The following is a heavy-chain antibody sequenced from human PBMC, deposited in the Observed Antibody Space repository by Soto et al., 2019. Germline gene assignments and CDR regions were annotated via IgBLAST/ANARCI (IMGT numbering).Heavy chain of an antibody. CDR1: GFTFSSYG. J-gene: IGHJ6*02. CDR2: IWYDGSNK. Sequence: QVQLVESGGGVVQPGRSLRLSCAASGFTFSSYGMHWVRQAPGKGLEWVAVIWYDGSNKYYADSVKGRFTISRDNSKNTLYLQMNSLRAEDTAMYYCARTTKRFGELYYYYGMDVWGQGTTVTVSS. V-gene: IGHV3-33*01. D-gene: IGHD3-10*01. CDR3: ARTTKRFGELYYYYGMDV.